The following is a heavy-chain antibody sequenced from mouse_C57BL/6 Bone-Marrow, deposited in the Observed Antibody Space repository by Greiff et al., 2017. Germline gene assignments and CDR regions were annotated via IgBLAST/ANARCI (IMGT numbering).Heavy chain of an antibody. J-gene: IGHJ3*01. CDR2: INPGSGGT. CDR1: GYAFTNYL. Sequence: VQGVESGAELVRPGTSVKVSCKASGYAFTNYLIEWVKQRPGQGLEWIGVINPGSGGTNYNEKFKGKATLTAGKSSSTAYMQLSSLTSEDSAVYFCASHGYYGSSPWFAYWGQGTLVTVSA. CDR3: ASHGYYGSSPWFAY. V-gene: IGHV1-54*01. D-gene: IGHD1-1*01.